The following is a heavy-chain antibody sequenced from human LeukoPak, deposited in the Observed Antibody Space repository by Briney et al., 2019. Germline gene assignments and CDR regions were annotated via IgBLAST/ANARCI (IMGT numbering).Heavy chain of an antibody. V-gene: IGHV4-39*01. CDR1: GGSISSSSYY. J-gene: IGHJ4*02. Sequence: SETLSLTCTVSGGSISSSSYYCGWIRQPPGKGLEWIGSIYYSGSTYYNPSLKSRVTISVDTSKNQFSLKLSSVTAADTAVYYCASSIAVAGTPFDYWGQGTLVTVSS. CDR3: ASSIAVAGTPFDY. CDR2: IYYSGST. D-gene: IGHD6-19*01.